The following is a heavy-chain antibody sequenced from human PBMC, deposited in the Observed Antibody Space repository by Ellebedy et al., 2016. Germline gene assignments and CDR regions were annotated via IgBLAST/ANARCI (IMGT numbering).Heavy chain of an antibody. J-gene: IGHJ4*02. Sequence: GESLKISCAASGFTVSSNYMSWVRQAPGKGLEWVSAISGSGGSTYYADSVKGRFTISRDNSKNTLYLQMNSLRAEDTAVYYCAKDTERVHETPSFDYWGQGTLVTVSS. CDR3: AKDTERVHETPSFDY. CDR2: ISGSGGST. D-gene: IGHD1-1*01. V-gene: IGHV3-23*01. CDR1: GFTVSSNY.